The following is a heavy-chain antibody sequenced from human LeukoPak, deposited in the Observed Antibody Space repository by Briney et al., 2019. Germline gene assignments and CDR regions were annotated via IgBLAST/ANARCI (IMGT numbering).Heavy chain of an antibody. CDR1: GGSISSSSYY. V-gene: IGHV4-39*01. J-gene: IGHJ4*02. CDR2: IYYRGST. Sequence: SETLSLTCTVSGGSISSSSYYWGWIRQPPGKGLEWIGSIYYRGSTYYNPSLKSRVTISVDTSKNQFSLKLSSVTAADTAVYYCASTSGSYLDYFDYWGQGTLVTVSS. CDR3: ASTSGSYLDYFDY. D-gene: IGHD1-26*01.